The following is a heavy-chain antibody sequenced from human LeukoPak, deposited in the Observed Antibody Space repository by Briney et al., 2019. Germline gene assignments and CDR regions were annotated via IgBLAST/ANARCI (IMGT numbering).Heavy chain of an antibody. CDR1: GFTFDDYA. CDR3: AKALTPFRGARSYYPGGYFDL. V-gene: IGHV3-9*01. D-gene: IGHD3-10*01. CDR2: ISWNSGSI. J-gene: IGHJ2*01. Sequence: GRSLRLSCAASGFTFDDYAMHWVRQAPGKGLEWVSGISWNSGSIGYADSVKGRFTISRDNAKNSLYLQMNSLRAEDTALYYCAKALTPFRGARSYYPGGYFDLWGRGTLVTVSS.